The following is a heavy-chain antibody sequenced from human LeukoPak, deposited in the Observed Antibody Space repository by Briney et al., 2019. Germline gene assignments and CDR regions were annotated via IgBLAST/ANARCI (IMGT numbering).Heavy chain of an antibody. V-gene: IGHV3-74*01. CDR2: IHSDGRGA. Sequence: GGSLRLSCAASGFTFSSYWMNWVRQAPGKGLVCVSHIHSDGRGANYADSVKGRFTISRDNAKNTLYLQMNSLRAEDTAVYYCARAAYNSGPDYWGQGTLVTVSS. D-gene: IGHD6-19*01. J-gene: IGHJ4*02. CDR1: GFTFSSYW. CDR3: ARAAYNSGPDY.